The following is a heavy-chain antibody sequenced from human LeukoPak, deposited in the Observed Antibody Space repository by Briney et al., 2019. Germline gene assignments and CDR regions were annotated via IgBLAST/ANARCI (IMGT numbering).Heavy chain of an antibody. D-gene: IGHD2-21*01. CDR1: GFTFSNYA. V-gene: IGHV3-23*01. CDR2: ISGSGGST. CDR3: AKAPVTTCRGAYCYPFDY. Sequence: PGGSLRLSCAASGFTFSNYAMNWVRQAPGKGLEWVSGISGSGGSTYYADSVKGRFTISRNSSKNTLFLQMNRLRPEDAAVYYCAKAPVTTCRGAYCYPFDYWGQGTLVTVSS. J-gene: IGHJ4*02.